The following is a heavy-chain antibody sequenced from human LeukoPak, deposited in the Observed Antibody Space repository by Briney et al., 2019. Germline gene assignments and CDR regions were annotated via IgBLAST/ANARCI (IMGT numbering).Heavy chain of an antibody. CDR2: IYPGDSDT. Sequence: GESLKISCKGSGYSFTSYWIGWVRQMPGKGLEWMGIIYPGDSDTRYSPSFQGQVTISADKSISTAYLQWSSLKASDTAMYYCARLDSSGWAPNAFDIWGQGTMVTVSS. D-gene: IGHD6-19*01. V-gene: IGHV5-51*01. J-gene: IGHJ3*02. CDR1: GYSFTSYW. CDR3: ARLDSSGWAPNAFDI.